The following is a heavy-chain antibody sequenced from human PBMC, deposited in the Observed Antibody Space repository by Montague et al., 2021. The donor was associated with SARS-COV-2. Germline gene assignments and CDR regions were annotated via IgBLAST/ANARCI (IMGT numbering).Heavy chain of an antibody. D-gene: IGHD4-23*01. V-gene: IGHV4-4*02. CDR2: IYHSGST. J-gene: IGHJ6*02. CDR1: GGSISSSNW. CDR3: ARGGGNSADHYYDGMDV. Sequence: SDTLSLTCAVSGGSISSSNWWSWVCQPPGKGLEWIGEIYHSGSTXNNPSLKSRVTMSVDASKNQFSLKLNSVTAADTAVYYCARGGGNSADHYYDGMDVWGLGTTVTVSS.